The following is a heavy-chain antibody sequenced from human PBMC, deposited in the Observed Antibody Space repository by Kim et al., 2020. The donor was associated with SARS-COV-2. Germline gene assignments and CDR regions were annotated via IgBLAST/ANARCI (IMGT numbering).Heavy chain of an antibody. Sequence: GGSLRLSCAASGLTFQDFVITWVRQAPGKGLEWVSSITGGGDNIFYADSVKGRFFISRDNAKNSVHLELNSLGAEDTALYYCVRWLDGRGSIFQYWGQGTPVTVSS. J-gene: IGHJ1*01. V-gene: IGHV3-21*06. CDR3: VRWLDGRGSIFQY. CDR1: GLTFQDFV. CDR2: ITGGGDNI. D-gene: IGHD3-9*01.